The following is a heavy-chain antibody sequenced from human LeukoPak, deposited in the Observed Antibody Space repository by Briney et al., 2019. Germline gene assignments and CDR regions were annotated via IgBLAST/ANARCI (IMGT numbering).Heavy chain of an antibody. D-gene: IGHD4-17*01. CDR2: INPNSGGT. J-gene: IGHJ4*02. CDR1: GYTFTGYY. Sequence: ASVKVSCKASGYTFTGYYMHWVRQAPGQGLEWTGWINPNSGGTNYAQKFQGRVTMTRDTSISTAYMELSRLRSDDTAVYYCAREVYGDYGQFDYWGQGTLVTVSS. CDR3: AREVYGDYGQFDY. V-gene: IGHV1-2*02.